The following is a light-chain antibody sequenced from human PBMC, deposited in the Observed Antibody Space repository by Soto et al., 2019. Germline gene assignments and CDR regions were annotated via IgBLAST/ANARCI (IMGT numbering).Light chain of an antibody. CDR1: QSISGW. CDR2: DAS. Sequence: IQITQSPSTLPASVGDRVTITCRASQSISGWLAWYQQKPGKAPKLLIYDASSLESGVPSRFSGSGSGTEFTLTISSLQPDDFATYYCQQCNSYPWTFGQGTKVDIK. CDR3: QQCNSYPWT. J-gene: IGKJ1*01. V-gene: IGKV1-5*01.